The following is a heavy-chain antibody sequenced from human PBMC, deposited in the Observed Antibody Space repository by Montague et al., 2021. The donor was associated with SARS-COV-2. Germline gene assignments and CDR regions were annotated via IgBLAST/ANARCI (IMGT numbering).Heavy chain of an antibody. CDR3: AREVITPDY. CDR2: IVDSDSST. J-gene: IGHJ4*02. Sequence: SLRLSCAVSGFTFTSYAMSWVRQAPGKGLEWVSGIVDSDSSTHYADSVKGRFTISRDNSKNMVYLQMNSLRAEDTAVYYCAREVITPDYWGQGTLVTVSS. D-gene: IGHD2-21*01. CDR1: GFTFTSYA. V-gene: IGHV3-23*01.